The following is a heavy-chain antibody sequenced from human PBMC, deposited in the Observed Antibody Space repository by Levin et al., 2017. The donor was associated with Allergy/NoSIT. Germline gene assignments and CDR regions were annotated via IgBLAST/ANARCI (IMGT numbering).Heavy chain of an antibody. V-gene: IGHV4-31*03. D-gene: IGHD2-2*03. CDR1: GGSISGGGYH. CDR2: IYYSGST. Sequence: LRLSCTVSGGSISGGGYHWTWIRQHPEKGLGWIGYIYYSGSTFYNPSLKSRLMISVDTSKNQFSLNVSSVTAADTAVYYCAREDGSTFDFWGQGALVTVAS. J-gene: IGHJ4*02. CDR3: AREDGSTFDF.